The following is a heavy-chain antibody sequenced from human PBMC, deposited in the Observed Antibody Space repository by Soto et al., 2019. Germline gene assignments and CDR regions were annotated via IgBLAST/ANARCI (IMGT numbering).Heavy chain of an antibody. CDR3: ARGDLVVGVFDI. V-gene: IGHV1-18*01. CDR2: ISTYTGNT. CDR1: GYTFDSYG. D-gene: IGHD1-26*01. Sequence: ASVKVSCKASGYTFDSYGISWVRQAPGQGLEWMGWISTYTGNTHYSQKFQGRITMTTDTSTHTAFMHLNSLRAEDTAVYYCARGDLVVGVFDIWGQGTMVTVS. J-gene: IGHJ3*02.